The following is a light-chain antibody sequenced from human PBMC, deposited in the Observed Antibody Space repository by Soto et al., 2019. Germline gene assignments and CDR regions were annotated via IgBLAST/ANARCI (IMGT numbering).Light chain of an antibody. CDR3: QQYNNWPT. CDR2: GAS. V-gene: IGKV3-15*01. J-gene: IGKJ1*01. CDR1: QSVSSN. Sequence: EIVMTQSPATLSVSPGERATLSCRASQSVSSNLAWYQQKPGQAPRLLIYGASTRATGIPARFSGSGSGTEFTLTISILQSEDFAFYYYQQYNNWPTFGQGTKVEIK.